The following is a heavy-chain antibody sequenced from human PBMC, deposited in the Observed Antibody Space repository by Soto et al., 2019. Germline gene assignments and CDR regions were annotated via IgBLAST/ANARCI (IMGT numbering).Heavy chain of an antibody. V-gene: IGHV3-21*01. Sequence: GESLKISCAASGFTFSSYSMNWVRQAPGKGLEWVSSISSSSSYIYYADSVKGRFTISRDNAKNSLYLQMNSLRAEDTAVYYCARTLGYYSSTSCLIYYYYGMDVWGQGTTVTVSS. J-gene: IGHJ6*02. D-gene: IGHD2-2*01. CDR1: GFTFSSYS. CDR2: ISSSSSYI. CDR3: ARTLGYYSSTSCLIYYYYGMDV.